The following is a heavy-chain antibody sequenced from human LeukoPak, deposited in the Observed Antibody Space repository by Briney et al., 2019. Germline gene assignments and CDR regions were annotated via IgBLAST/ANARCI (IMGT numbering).Heavy chain of an antibody. V-gene: IGHV3-23*01. Sequence: GGSLRLSCAASGFTFSSYAMSWVRQAPGKGLEWVSGISGSGGSTYYADSVKGRFTISRDNSKNTLFLQMNSLRAEDAAVYYCAKDLQDSSGYYYSYHCWGQGTLVTVSS. D-gene: IGHD3-22*01. CDR1: GFTFSSYA. CDR2: ISGSGGST. CDR3: AKDLQDSSGYYYSYHC. J-gene: IGHJ4*02.